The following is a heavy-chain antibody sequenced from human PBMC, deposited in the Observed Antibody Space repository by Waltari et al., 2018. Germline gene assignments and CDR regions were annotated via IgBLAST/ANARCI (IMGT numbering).Heavy chain of an antibody. D-gene: IGHD2-2*01. CDR2: MNPNSGNT. CDR3: AREIVVVPAAMVAAYYGMDV. Sequence: QATGQGLEWMGWMNPNSGNTGYAQKFQGRVTMTRNTSISTAYMELSSLRSEDTAVYYCAREIVVVPAAMVAAYYGMDVWGQGTTVTVSS. J-gene: IGHJ6*02. V-gene: IGHV1-8*01.